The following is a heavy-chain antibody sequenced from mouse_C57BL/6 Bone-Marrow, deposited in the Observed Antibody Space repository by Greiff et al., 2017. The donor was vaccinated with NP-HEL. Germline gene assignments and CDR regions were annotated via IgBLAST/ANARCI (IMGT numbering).Heavy chain of an antibody. V-gene: IGHV8-5*01. CDR3: AQIKERGYFDD. Sequence: QVTLKVSGPGILQPSQTLSLTCSFSGFSLSTSNMGIGWIRQPSGKGLEWLAHIWWNDAQYSPPSLKSRRTISKDTSNNQIFLKITSVNTADTATYYCAQIKERGYFDDWGTGTTVTVSS. J-gene: IGHJ1*03. CDR1: GFSLSTSNMG. CDR2: IWWNDAQ.